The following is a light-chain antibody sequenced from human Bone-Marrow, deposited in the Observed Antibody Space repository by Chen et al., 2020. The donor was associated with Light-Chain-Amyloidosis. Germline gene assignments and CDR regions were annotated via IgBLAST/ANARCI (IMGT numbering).Light chain of an antibody. CDR2: KDS. CDR1: ALPKQY. Sequence: SYELPQPPSVSVSPGQTARITCSGDALPKQYAYWYQQKPGQAPVLVIYKDSERPSGIPERFSGSGSGKTVTLTISGVQAEDEADYYCQSADSSDLGVFGGGTKLTVL. CDR3: QSADSSDLGV. V-gene: IGLV3-25*03. J-gene: IGLJ3*02.